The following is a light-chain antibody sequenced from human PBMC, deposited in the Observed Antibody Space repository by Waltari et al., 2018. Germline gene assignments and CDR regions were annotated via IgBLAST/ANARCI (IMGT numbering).Light chain of an antibody. Sequence: EIVMTQTPLSSSVTLGQPASISCRSRHSLEHSDGPPDLYWLHPRPGQPPRLLIYKISNRFSGVPDRFSGSGSGTDFTLKISRVEAEDVGIYYCMQATQFPRTFGQGTKVEIK. CDR3: MQATQFPRT. J-gene: IGKJ1*01. V-gene: IGKV2-24*01. CDR1: HSLEHSDGPPD. CDR2: KIS.